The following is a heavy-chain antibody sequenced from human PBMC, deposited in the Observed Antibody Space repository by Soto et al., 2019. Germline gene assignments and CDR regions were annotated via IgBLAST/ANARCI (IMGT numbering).Heavy chain of an antibody. J-gene: IGHJ5*01. CDR1: GGTFRSYA. CDR2: IIPIFGTP. CDR3: AYSANHRYFFDS. D-gene: IGHD5-18*01. Sequence: QVQLLQSGAEVKKPGSSVKVSCKASGGTFRSYAVNWVRQAPGQGLEYLGGIIPIFGTPNYAQKFHCRVSITAAESTSTVYMDLISLTSEDTAVYYCAYSANHRYFFDSWGQGTLVTVSS. V-gene: IGHV1-69*12.